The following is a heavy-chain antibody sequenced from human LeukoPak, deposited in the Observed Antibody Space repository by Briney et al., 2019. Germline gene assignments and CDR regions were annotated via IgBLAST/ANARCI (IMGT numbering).Heavy chain of an antibody. V-gene: IGHV3-23*01. CDR2: ISGSGDYT. CDR3: TLKAGLPAYDF. Sequence: GGSLRLSCAASGFTFSNYAMSWVCQAPGKGLEWVSTISGSGDYTYYADSVKGRFTISRDNSKNTLFLQMISLRVGDTAVYYCTLKAGLPAYDFWGQGTMVTVSS. J-gene: IGHJ3*01. D-gene: IGHD2-15*01. CDR1: GFTFSNYA.